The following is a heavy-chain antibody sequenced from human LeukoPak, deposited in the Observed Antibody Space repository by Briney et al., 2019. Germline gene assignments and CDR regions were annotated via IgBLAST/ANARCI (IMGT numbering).Heavy chain of an antibody. CDR2: ISGSGVTT. CDR3: AKSTVIARWFDP. V-gene: IGHV3-23*01. J-gene: IGHJ5*02. Sequence: GGSLRLSCAASGFTFSSYAMSWVRQAPGKGLEWVSAISGSGVTTYYADSVKGRFTISRDNSMSTLYLRMNSLRAEDTAVYYCAKSTVIARWFDPWGQGTLVTVSS. CDR1: GFTFSSYA. D-gene: IGHD4-11*01.